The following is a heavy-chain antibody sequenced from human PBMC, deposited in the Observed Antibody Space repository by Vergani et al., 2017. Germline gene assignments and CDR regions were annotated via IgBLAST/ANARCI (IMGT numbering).Heavy chain of an antibody. V-gene: IGHV1-69*01. D-gene: IGHD6-13*01. CDR2: SIPIFGTA. J-gene: IGHJ3*02. Sequence: QVQLVQSGAEVKKPGSSVKVSCKASGGTFSSYAISWVRQAPGQGLEWMGGSIPIFGTANYAPKFQGRVTITADESTRTAYMELSSLRSEDTAVYYCARVTPYIAAAGTDIWGQGTMVTVSS. CDR1: GGTFSSYA. CDR3: ARVTPYIAAAGTDI.